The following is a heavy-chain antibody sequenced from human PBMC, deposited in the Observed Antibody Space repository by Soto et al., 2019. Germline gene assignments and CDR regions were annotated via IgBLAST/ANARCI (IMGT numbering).Heavy chain of an antibody. CDR3: ARADDCTTISCYAVHY. J-gene: IGHJ4*02. CDR1: GFTLSSYA. CDR2: ISYDGSNK. D-gene: IGHD2-2*01. V-gene: IGHV3-30-3*01. Sequence: QVQLVESGGGVVQPGRSLRLSCAASGFTLSSYAMHWVRQAPGKGLEWVALISYDGSNKYYADSVKGRFTISRDNSKNTLFLQMNSLSAEDTAVFYCARADDCTTISCYAVHYWGQGTLVTVSS.